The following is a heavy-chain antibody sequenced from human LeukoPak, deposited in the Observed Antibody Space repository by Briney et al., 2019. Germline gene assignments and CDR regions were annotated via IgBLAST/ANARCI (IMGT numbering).Heavy chain of an antibody. J-gene: IGHJ6*02. CDR3: ARDSGYDILTGSYYYGMDV. V-gene: IGHV4-59*01. CDR1: GGSISSYY. Sequence: SETLSLTCTVSGGSISSYYWSWVRQPPGKGLEWIGYIYYSGSTNYNPSLKSRVTISVDTSKNQFSLKLSSVTAADTAVYYCARDSGYDILTGSYYYGMDVWGQGTTVTVSS. CDR2: IYYSGST. D-gene: IGHD3-9*01.